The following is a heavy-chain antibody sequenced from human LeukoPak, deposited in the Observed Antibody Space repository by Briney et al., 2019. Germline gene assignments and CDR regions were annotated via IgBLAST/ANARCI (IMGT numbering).Heavy chain of an antibody. V-gene: IGHV4-34*01. CDR3: ARPPVYDFWSGYVGGYYMDV. Sequence: SETLSLTCTVAGGSISSYYWSWNRQPPGKGLEWIGEINHSGSTNYNPSLKSRVTISVDTSKNQFSLKLSSVTAADTAVYYCARPPVYDFWSGYVGGYYMDVWGKGTTVTVSS. CDR2: INHSGST. D-gene: IGHD3-3*01. J-gene: IGHJ6*03. CDR1: GGSISSYY.